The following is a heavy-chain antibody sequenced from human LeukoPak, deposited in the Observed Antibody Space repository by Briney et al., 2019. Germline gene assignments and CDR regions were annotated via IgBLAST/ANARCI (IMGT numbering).Heavy chain of an antibody. Sequence: KPGGSLRLSCAASGFTFSSYSMSWFRQAPGKGLEWVGFIRSKAYGGTTEYAASVKGRFTISRDDSKSIAYLQMNSLKTEDTAVYYCTRRIVALTYFDYWGQGTLVTVSS. J-gene: IGHJ4*02. CDR3: TRRIVALTYFDY. CDR1: GFTFSSYS. D-gene: IGHD6-6*01. V-gene: IGHV3-49*05. CDR2: IRSKAYGGTT.